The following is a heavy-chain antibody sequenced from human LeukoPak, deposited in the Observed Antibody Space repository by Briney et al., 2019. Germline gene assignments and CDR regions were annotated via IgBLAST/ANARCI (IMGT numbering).Heavy chain of an antibody. CDR2: IYYSGST. D-gene: IGHD3-10*01. CDR1: GGSISSYY. CDR3: ARHGVRGVSWDY. V-gene: IGHV4-59*08. Sequence: SETLSLTCTVSGGSISSYYWSWIRQPPGKGLEWIGYIYYSGSTNYNPSLKSRVTISVDTSKNQFSLKLSSVTAADTVVYYCARHGVRGVSWDYWGQGTLVTVSS. J-gene: IGHJ4*02.